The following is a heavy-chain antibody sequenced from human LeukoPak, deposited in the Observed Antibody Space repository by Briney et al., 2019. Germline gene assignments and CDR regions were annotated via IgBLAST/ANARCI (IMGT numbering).Heavy chain of an antibody. V-gene: IGHV4-30-2*01. CDR2: IYHSGST. CDR3: ARAHRALHRYYGMDV. D-gene: IGHD4-11*01. J-gene: IGHJ6*02. Sequence: SQTLSLTCAVSGGSISSGGYSWSWIRQPPGKGLEWIVYIYHSGSTYYNPSLKSRVTISVDRSKNQFSLKLSSVTAADTAVYYCARAHRALHRYYGMDVWGQGTTVTVSS. CDR1: GGSISSGGYS.